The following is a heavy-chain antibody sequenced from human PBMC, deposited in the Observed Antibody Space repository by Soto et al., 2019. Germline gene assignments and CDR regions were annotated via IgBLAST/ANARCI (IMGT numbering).Heavy chain of an antibody. D-gene: IGHD6-13*01. CDR3: ARVFSDSSNFFDP. CDR1: GGSISSYY. CDR2: IYYSGST. Sequence: SDTLSLTCTVSGGSISSYYWSWIRQHPGKGLEWIGYIYYSGSTYYNPSLKSRVTISVDTSKNQFSLKLSSVTAADTAVYYCARVFSDSSNFFDPWGQGTLVTVSS. V-gene: IGHV4-59*06. J-gene: IGHJ5*02.